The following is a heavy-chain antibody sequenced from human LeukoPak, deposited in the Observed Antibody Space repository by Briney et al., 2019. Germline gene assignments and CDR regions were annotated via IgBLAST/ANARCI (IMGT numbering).Heavy chain of an antibody. Sequence: ASVKVSCKASGYTFTIYDINWVRQATGQGLEWMGIINPSGGSTSYAQKFQGRVTMTRDMSTSTAYMELSSLRSEDTAVYYCAAHSMTTVTKTRSDRNDYWGQGTLVTVSS. CDR1: GYTFTIYD. CDR3: AAHSMTTVTKTRSDRNDY. CDR2: INPSGGST. D-gene: IGHD4-11*01. V-gene: IGHV1-46*01. J-gene: IGHJ4*02.